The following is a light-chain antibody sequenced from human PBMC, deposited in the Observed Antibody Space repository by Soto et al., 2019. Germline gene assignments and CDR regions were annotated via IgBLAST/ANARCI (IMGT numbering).Light chain of an antibody. V-gene: IGLV2-14*01. CDR2: EVS. CDR3: SSYTSTSAWV. CDR1: SSDVGAYNS. J-gene: IGLJ2*01. Sequence: QSVLTQPASVSGSPGQSITISCTGTSSDVGAYNSVSWFQQHPGKAPQLIIYEVSNRPSGVSDRFSASKSGNTASLTISGLQPEDETDYYCSSYTSTSAWVFGGGTKLTVL.